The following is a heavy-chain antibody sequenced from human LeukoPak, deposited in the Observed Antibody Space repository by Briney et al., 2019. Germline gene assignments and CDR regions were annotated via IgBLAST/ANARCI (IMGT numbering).Heavy chain of an antibody. V-gene: IGHV3-15*01. CDR1: GFTFSNAW. CDR3: PRLGFLEWFPSYFNY. Sequence: GVPLSLSCAASGFTFSNAWMSWVPQAPGKGLECVGRIKSKTDGGRTDYAGTVKGRFSISRDDSKDKLYLQMNSLKTGDAAVYYCPRLGFLEWFPSYFNYWGQGPLVTVSS. J-gene: IGHJ4*02. D-gene: IGHD3-3*01. CDR2: IKSKTDGGRT.